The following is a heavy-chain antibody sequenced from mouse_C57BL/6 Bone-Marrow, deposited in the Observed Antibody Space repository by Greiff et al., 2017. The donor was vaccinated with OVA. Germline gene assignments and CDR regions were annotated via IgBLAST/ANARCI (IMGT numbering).Heavy chain of an antibody. CDR2: ISDGGSYT. D-gene: IGHD3-1*01. J-gene: IGHJ3*01. CDR1: GFTFSSYA. V-gene: IGHV5-4*01. CDR3: ARDRGPWFAY. Sequence: EVQRVESGGGLVKPGGSLKLSCAASGFTFSSYAMSWVRQTPEKRLEWVATISDGGSYTYYPDNVKGRFTISRDNAKNNLYLQMSHLKSEDTAMYYCARDRGPWFAYWGQGTLVTVSA.